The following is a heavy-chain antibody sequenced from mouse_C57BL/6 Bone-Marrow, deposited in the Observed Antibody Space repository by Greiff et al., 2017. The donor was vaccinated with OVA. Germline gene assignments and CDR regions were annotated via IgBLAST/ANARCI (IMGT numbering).Heavy chain of an antibody. Sequence: EVNVVESGGGLVKPGGSLKLSCAASGFTFSDYGMHWVRQAPEKGLEWVAYISSGSSTIYSAATVKGRFTLSRDKAKNTLFLQMTSLSSEDKAMYYCARKWQLRLRYAMDYWGQGTSVTVSS. J-gene: IGHJ4*01. D-gene: IGHD3-2*02. CDR3: ARKWQLRLRYAMDY. V-gene: IGHV5-17*01. CDR2: ISSGSSTI. CDR1: GFTFSDYG.